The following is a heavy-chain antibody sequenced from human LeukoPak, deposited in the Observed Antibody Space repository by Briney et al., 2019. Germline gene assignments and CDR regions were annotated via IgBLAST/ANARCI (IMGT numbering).Heavy chain of an antibody. V-gene: IGHV3-48*01. J-gene: IGHJ4*02. CDR1: GFTFSSYS. CDR3: ARDGEMATTYDY. D-gene: IGHD5-24*01. CDR2: ISNSSSTI. Sequence: PGGSLRLSCAASGFTFSSYSMNWVRQAPGKGLEWVLYISNSSSTIYYADSVKGRFTISRDNAKNSLYLQMNSLRAEDTAVYYCARDGEMATTYDYWGQGTLVTVSS.